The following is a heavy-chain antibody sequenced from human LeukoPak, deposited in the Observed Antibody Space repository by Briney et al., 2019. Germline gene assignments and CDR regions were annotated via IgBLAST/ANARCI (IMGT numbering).Heavy chain of an antibody. D-gene: IGHD4-17*01. J-gene: IGHJ4*02. Sequence: PGGSLRLSCAASGFSFSIYGMHWVRQAPGKGLEWVAVISYDGSNKYYADSVKGRFTISRDNSKNTLNLQMNSLRAEDTAVYYCAKDLTTVTTQGDYWGQGALVTVSS. CDR3: AKDLTTVTTQGDY. CDR1: GFSFSIYG. CDR2: ISYDGSNK. V-gene: IGHV3-30*18.